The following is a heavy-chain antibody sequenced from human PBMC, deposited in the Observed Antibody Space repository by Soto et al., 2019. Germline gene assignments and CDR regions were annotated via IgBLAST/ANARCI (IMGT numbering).Heavy chain of an antibody. Sequence: GASVKVSCKASGYTFTSYAMHWVRQAPGQRLEWMGWINAGNGNTKYSQKFQGRVTITRDTSASTAYMELSSLRSEDTAVYYCARGLNYYDSSGYYRGPDWYFDLWGRGTLVTVSS. CDR1: GYTFTSYA. D-gene: IGHD3-22*01. CDR2: INAGNGNT. CDR3: ARGLNYYDSSGYYRGPDWYFDL. V-gene: IGHV1-3*01. J-gene: IGHJ2*01.